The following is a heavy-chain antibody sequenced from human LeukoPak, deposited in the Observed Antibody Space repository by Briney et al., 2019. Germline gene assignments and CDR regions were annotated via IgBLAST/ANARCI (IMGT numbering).Heavy chain of an antibody. CDR2: ISYDGSNK. CDR1: GFTYTDYS. Sequence: GGSLRLSCSASGFTYTDYSMSWVRQVPGKGLEWVAVISYDGSNKYYADSVKGRFTISRDNSKNTLYLQMNSLRAEDTAVYYCARGIDGLTRYFDYWGQGTLVTVSS. V-gene: IGHV3-30*04. CDR3: ARGIDGLTRYFDY. J-gene: IGHJ4*02. D-gene: IGHD3-9*01.